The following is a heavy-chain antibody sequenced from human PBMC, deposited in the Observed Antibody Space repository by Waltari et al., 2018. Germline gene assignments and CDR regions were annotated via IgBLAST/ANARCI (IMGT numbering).Heavy chain of an antibody. D-gene: IGHD7-27*01. CDR1: GFTFNTYS. Sequence: GGSLRLSCAASGFTFNTYSMAWVRQAPGKGLEWFSYITSRSSTIYYADSVRGRFTTSRDNAKNSLYLQMNSLRVEDTAVYYCARVGGAALTEGFDYWGQGTLVTVAS. J-gene: IGHJ4*02. V-gene: IGHV3-48*01. CDR3: ARVGGAALTEGFDY. CDR2: ITSRSSTI.